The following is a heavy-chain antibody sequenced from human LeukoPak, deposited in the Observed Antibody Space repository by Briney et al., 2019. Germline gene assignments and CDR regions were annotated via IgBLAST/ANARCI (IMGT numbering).Heavy chain of an antibody. CDR3: AREEGGSSSSDF. CDR2: IIPIFGTA. V-gene: IGHV1-69*05. D-gene: IGHD6-6*01. Sequence: SVKVSCKASGGTFSSYAISWGRQAPGQGLEWMGRIIPIFGTANYAQKFQGRVTITTDESTSTAYMELSSLRSEDTAVYYCAREEGGSSSSDFWGQGTLVTVSS. J-gene: IGHJ4*02. CDR1: GGTFSSYA.